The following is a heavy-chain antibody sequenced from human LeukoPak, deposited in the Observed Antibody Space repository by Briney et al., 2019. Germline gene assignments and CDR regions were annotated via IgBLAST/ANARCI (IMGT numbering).Heavy chain of an antibody. D-gene: IGHD6-19*01. Sequence: KTSETLSLTCVVYGGSFSGYYWSWIRQSPGKGLEWIGEINHRGSTNYNPSLKSRVTISVDKSKNQFSLKLSSVTAADTAVYYCAALAGPGLDFDYWGQGTLVTVSS. V-gene: IGHV4-34*01. CDR2: INHRGST. CDR3: AALAGPGLDFDY. J-gene: IGHJ4*02. CDR1: GGSFSGYY.